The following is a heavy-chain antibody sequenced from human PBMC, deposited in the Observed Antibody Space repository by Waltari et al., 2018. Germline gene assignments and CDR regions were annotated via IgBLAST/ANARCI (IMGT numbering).Heavy chain of an antibody. CDR2: INPIRIT. V-gene: IGHV4-34*01. CDR1: GGSFSGYY. D-gene: IGHD1-26*01. J-gene: IGHJ5*02. CDR3: ARGFIGTYNWFDP. Sequence: QVQLQQWGAGLLKPSETLSLTCSVYGGSFSGYYWSWIRQPLWKGRECIGEINPIRITHDTPSLKSRVTISVDTSKNQFSLKLSSVTAADTAVYYCARGFIGTYNWFDPWGQGTLVTVSS.